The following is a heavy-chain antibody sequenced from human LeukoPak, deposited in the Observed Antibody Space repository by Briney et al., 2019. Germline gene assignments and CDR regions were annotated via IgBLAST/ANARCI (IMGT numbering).Heavy chain of an antibody. D-gene: IGHD6-13*01. Sequence: PSQTLSLTCTVSGGSISSGGYYWSWIRQHPGKGLEWIGYIYYSGSTYYNPSLKSRVTISVDTSKNQFSLKLSSVTAADTAVYYCAREPEQQPNWFDPWGQGTLVTVPS. CDR1: GGSISSGGYY. V-gene: IGHV4-31*03. J-gene: IGHJ5*02. CDR3: AREPEQQPNWFDP. CDR2: IYYSGST.